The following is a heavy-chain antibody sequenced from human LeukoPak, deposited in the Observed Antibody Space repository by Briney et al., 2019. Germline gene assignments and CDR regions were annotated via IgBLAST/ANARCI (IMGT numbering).Heavy chain of an antibody. D-gene: IGHD2-2*01. J-gene: IGHJ4*02. V-gene: IGHV4-34*01. Sequence: SETLSLTYAVYGGSFSGYYWSWIRQPPGKGPEWIGEINHSGGTNYNPSLKSRVTISVDTSKNQFSLKLSSVTAADTAVYYCARYYCSSTSCYPRYYFDYWGQGTLVTVSS. CDR3: ARYYCSSTSCYPRYYFDY. CDR1: GGSFSGYY. CDR2: INHSGGT.